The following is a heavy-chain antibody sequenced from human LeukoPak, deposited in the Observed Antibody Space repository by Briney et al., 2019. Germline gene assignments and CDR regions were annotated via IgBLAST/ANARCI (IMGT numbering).Heavy chain of an antibody. Sequence: SETLSLTCTVSGGSISGYYWSWIRQPPGKGLEWIGYIHYSGTTHYNPSLKSRVTISVDTSKNQFALKLSSVTAADTAVYYCATIAAAGNGILDYWGQGTLVTVSS. CDR1: GGSISGYY. J-gene: IGHJ4*02. V-gene: IGHV4-59*12. CDR2: IHYSGTT. CDR3: ATIAAAGNGILDY. D-gene: IGHD6-13*01.